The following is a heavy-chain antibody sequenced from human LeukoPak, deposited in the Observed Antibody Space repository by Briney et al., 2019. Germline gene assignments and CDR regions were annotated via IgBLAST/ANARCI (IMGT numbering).Heavy chain of an antibody. Sequence: SETLSLTCAVYGGSFSGYYWSWIRQPPGKGLEWIGEINHSGSTNYNPSLKSRVTISVDTSKNQFSLKLSSVTAADTAVYYCARGPRYYDSSGYSPDNYDYWAREPWSPSPQ. D-gene: IGHD3-22*01. CDR1: GGSFSGYY. V-gene: IGHV4-34*01. CDR2: INHSGST. J-gene: IGHJ4*02. CDR3: ARGPRYYDSSGYSPDNYDY.